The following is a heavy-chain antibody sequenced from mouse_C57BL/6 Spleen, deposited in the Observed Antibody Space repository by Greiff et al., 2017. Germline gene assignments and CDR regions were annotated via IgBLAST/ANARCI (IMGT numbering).Heavy chain of an antibody. J-gene: IGHJ3*01. D-gene: IGHD2-2*01. Sequence: EVQGVESGPELVKPGASVKISCKASGYTFTDYYMNWVKQSHGKSLEWIGDINPNNGGTSYNQKFKGKATLTVDKSSSTAYRELRSLTTEDSAVYYCARSTMVTTTDLGLAYWVQGTLVTVSA. CDR3: ARSTMVTTTDLGLAY. CDR2: INPNNGGT. V-gene: IGHV1-26*01. CDR1: GYTFTDYY.